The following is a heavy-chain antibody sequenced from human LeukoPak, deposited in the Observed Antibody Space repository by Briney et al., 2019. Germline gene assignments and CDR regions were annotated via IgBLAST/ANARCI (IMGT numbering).Heavy chain of an antibody. CDR2: IIPIFGTA. CDR1: GGTFSSYA. J-gene: IGHJ4*02. Sequence: ASVKVSCXASGGTFSSYAISWVRQAPGQGLEWMGRIIPIFGTANYAQKFQGRVTITADESTSTAYMELSSLRSEDTAVYYCASMTTVTTWLDYWGQGTLVTVSS. V-gene: IGHV1-69*13. D-gene: IGHD4-17*01. CDR3: ASMTTVTTWLDY.